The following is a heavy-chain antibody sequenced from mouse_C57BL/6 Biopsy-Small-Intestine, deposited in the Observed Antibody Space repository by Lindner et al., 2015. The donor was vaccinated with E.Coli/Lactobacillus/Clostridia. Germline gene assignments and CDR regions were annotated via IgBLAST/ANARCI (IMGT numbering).Heavy chain of an antibody. CDR3: ARSNPDWYFDV. D-gene: IGHD4-1*01. Sequence: VQLQESGAELVRPGTSVKVSCKASGYAFIKYSIEWVKQRPGQGLEWIGVINPGSGGTNYNEKFKGKATLTADKSSITAYIQLSSLTSEDSAVYFCARSNPDWYFDVWGIGTTVTVSS. J-gene: IGHJ1*03. CDR1: GYAFIKYS. V-gene: IGHV1-54*01. CDR2: INPGSGGT.